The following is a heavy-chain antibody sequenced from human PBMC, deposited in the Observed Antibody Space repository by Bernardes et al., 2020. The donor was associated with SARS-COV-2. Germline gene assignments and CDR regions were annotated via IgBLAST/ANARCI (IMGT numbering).Heavy chain of an antibody. CDR1: GFTFSSYA. Sequence: GGSLRLSCAASGFTFSSYAMSWVRQAPGKGLEWVSAISGSGDSTQIIFYADSVKGRFTISRDNSMNTLYLQMNSLRDEDTALYYCAKDKGGGSTEPSDYWGQGTLVTVSS. J-gene: IGHJ4*02. D-gene: IGHD2-15*01. V-gene: IGHV3-23*01. CDR2: ISGSGDSTQII. CDR3: AKDKGGGSTEPSDY.